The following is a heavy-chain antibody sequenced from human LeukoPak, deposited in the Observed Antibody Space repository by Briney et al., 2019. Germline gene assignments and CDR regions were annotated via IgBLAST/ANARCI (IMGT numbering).Heavy chain of an antibody. Sequence: GGSLRLSCAASGFTFSRDWMHWVRQAPGKGLVWVSRINSDGTITTYADSVKGRFTISRDNAKNTLYLQMNSLRAEDTAGYYWARGGGGGGDYWGQGTLVTVSS. CDR2: INSDGTIT. D-gene: IGHD3-16*01. CDR1: GFTFSRDW. J-gene: IGHJ4*02. CDR3: ARGGGGGGDY. V-gene: IGHV3-74*01.